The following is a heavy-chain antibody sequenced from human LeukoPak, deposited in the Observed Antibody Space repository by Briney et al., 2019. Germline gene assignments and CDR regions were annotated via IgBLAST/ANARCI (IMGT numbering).Heavy chain of an antibody. CDR2: IKAGNGDT. J-gene: IGHJ4*02. V-gene: IGHV1-3*01. D-gene: IGHD2-21*01. Sequence: ASVKVSCKASGYIFTEYVVHWVRLAPGQRPEWMGWIKAGNGDTKYSQNFQDRLTITRDTSASTVYMELSSLTSEDTALYYCARDDCGDTCYPGGYWGQATLVTVSS. CDR1: GYIFTEYV. CDR3: ARDDCGDTCYPGGY.